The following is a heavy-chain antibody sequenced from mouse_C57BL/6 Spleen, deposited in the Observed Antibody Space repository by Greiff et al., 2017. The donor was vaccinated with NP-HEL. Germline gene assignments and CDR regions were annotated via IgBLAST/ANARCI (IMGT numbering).Heavy chain of an antibody. CDR1: GFSLTSYG. J-gene: IGHJ2*01. V-gene: IGHV2-2*01. Sequence: QVQLKQSGPGLVQPSQSLSITCTVSGFSLTSYGVHWVRQSPGKGLEWLGVIWSGGSTDYNAAFITRLSISKDNSKSQVFFKRNSLQADDTAIYYWAAGLRRFFDYWGQGTTLTVSS. D-gene: IGHD2-4*01. CDR2: IWSGGST. CDR3: AAGLRRFFDY.